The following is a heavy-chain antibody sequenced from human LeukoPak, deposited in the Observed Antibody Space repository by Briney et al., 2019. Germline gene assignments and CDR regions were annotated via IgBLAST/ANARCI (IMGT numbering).Heavy chain of an antibody. J-gene: IGHJ4*02. V-gene: IGHV3-30*04. D-gene: IGHD3-10*01. CDR3: ARVQSWYGASFDY. CDR2: ISYDGSNK. Sequence: GGSLRLSCAVSGFTFSSYAMHWVRQAPGKGLEWVAVISYDGSNKYYADSVKGRFTISRDNSKNTLYLQMNSLRAEDTAVYYCARVQSWYGASFDYWGQGTLVTVSS. CDR1: GFTFSSYA.